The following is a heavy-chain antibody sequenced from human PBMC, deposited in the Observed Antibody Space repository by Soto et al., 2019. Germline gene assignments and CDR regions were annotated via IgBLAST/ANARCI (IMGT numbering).Heavy chain of an antibody. CDR3: VRENYFDY. J-gene: IGHJ4*02. V-gene: IGHV4-59*01. CDR1: GGSISSYY. Sequence: SETLSLTCSVSGGSISSYYWGWIRQSPGTGLEWIGYVYYSGTTNYNPSLKSRVTISVDTSKNQFSLKLSSVTAADTAMYYCVRENYFDYWGQGTLVTVSS. CDR2: VYYSGTT.